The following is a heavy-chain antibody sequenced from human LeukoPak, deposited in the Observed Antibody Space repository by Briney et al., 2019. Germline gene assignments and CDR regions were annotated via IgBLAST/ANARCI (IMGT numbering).Heavy chain of an antibody. CDR3: AKDQGFDYSDSSGYYLDY. J-gene: IGHJ4*02. V-gene: IGHV3-21*01. CDR2: ISGRGNYI. CDR1: GFTFSSHN. Sequence: PGGSLRLSCAASGFTFSSHNMNWVRQAPGKGLEWVSSISGRGNYIFYADSVKGRFTISRDSAKNSLSLQMNSLRAEDTAVYYCAKDQGFDYSDSSGYYLDYWGQGTLVTVSS. D-gene: IGHD3-22*01.